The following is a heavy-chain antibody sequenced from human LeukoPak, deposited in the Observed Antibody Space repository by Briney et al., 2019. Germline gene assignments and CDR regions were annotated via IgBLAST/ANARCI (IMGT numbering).Heavy chain of an antibody. Sequence: SETLSLTCTVSGGSISSYYWSWIRQPVGKGLEWIGRIYTSGSTNYNPSLKSRVTMSVDTSKNQFSLKLSSVTAADTAVYYCAREYSSGWEYYFDYWGQGTLVTVSS. CDR1: GGSISSYY. J-gene: IGHJ4*02. D-gene: IGHD6-19*01. V-gene: IGHV4-4*07. CDR2: IYTSGST. CDR3: AREYSSGWEYYFDY.